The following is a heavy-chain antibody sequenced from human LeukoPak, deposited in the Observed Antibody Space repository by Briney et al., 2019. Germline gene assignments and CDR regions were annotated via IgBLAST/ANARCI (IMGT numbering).Heavy chain of an antibody. J-gene: IGHJ3*02. CDR3: SKDPNGDYVGAFDM. V-gene: IGHV3-23*01. CDR1: GLTFSNYA. CDR2: ITGSGRGK. Sequence: GGSVTLSCTASGLTFSNYATPWVRQAPGKGLEWVSSITGSGRGKYYADSLKGRFSVSRDNSQNAVFLHMNSLRADDTALYYCSKDPNGDYVGAFDMWGPGTMVTVSS. D-gene: IGHD4-17*01.